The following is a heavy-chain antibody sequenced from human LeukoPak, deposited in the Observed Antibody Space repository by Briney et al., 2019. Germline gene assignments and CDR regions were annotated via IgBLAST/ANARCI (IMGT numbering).Heavy chain of an antibody. Sequence: GGSLRLSCAASGFTFSSYAMHWVRQAPGKGLEWVAGISYDGSNKYYADSVKGRFTISRDSSKNTLYLQMNSLRAEDTAVYYCARSCNSAYYFDSWGQGTLVTVSS. CDR1: GFTFSSYA. V-gene: IGHV3-30-3*01. J-gene: IGHJ4*02. CDR3: ARSCNSAYYFDS. CDR2: ISYDGSNK. D-gene: IGHD2/OR15-2a*01.